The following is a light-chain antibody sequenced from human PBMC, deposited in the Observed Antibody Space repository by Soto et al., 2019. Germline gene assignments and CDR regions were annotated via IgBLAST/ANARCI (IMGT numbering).Light chain of an antibody. CDR2: LNSDGSH. CDR1: IRHNTYA. J-gene: IGLJ2*01. V-gene: IGLV4-69*01. Sequence: QSVLTQSPSASASLGASVKLTCTLSIRHNTYAIAWHQQQPEKGPRYLMRLNSDGSHNKGDGIPDRFSGSSSGTERYLTISSLQSEDEADYYCQTWDTGIRVFGGGTKLTVL. CDR3: QTWDTGIRV.